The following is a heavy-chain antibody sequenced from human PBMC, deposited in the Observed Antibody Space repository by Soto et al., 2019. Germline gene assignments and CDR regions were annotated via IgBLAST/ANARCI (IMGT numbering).Heavy chain of an antibody. CDR2: VSHSGST. J-gene: IGHJ4*02. CDR1: GGSISSGFW. CDR3: ARVSRTVGLDY. Sequence: QVHLQASDPGLVKPSETLSLTCVASGGSISSGFWWTWVRQSPGKGLEWLGEVSHSGSTKDNPSLKSRVTLSVDKSNNRFSLYMTSGTAADTGVYYCARVSRTVGLDYWGQGTLVTVSS. V-gene: IGHV4-4*02. D-gene: IGHD4-17*01.